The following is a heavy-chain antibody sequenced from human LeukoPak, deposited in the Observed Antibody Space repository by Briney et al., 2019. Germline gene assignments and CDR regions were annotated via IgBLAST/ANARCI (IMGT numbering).Heavy chain of an antibody. J-gene: IGHJ4*02. V-gene: IGHV3-30-3*01. D-gene: IGHD1-1*01. CDR1: GFTFNSYA. Sequence: GGSLRLSCAASGFTFNSYAMHWVRQAPGKGLEWVAVISYDGSNKYYADSVKGRFTISRDNSKNTLYLQMNSLRAEDTAVYYCARDGGQLELLDYFDYWGQGTLVTVSS. CDR3: ARDGGQLELLDYFDY. CDR2: ISYDGSNK.